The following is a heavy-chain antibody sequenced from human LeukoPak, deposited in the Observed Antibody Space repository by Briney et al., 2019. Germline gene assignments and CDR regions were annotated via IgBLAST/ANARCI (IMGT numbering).Heavy chain of an antibody. J-gene: IGHJ4*02. V-gene: IGHV4-61*01. CDR1: GGSVSSGNYY. D-gene: IGHD4-17*01. CDR2: IYYTGSI. Sequence: SETLSLTCTVSGGSVSSGNYYWSWNRQPPGKGLEWIGYIYYTGSINYNPSLTSRVTISVDTSKNQLSLKLSSVTAADTAVYYCARGRDDYGDYTFDYWGQGTLVTVSS. CDR3: ARGRDDYGDYTFDY.